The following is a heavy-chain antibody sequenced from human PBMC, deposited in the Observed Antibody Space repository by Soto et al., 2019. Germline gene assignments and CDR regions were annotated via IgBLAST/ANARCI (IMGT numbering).Heavy chain of an antibody. Sequence: SLRLSCAASGFTFSSYAMHWVRQAPGKGLEWVAVISYDGSNKYYADSVKGRFTISRDNSKNTLYLQMNSLRAEDTAVYYCASHRDYNDYWGQGTLVTASS. CDR1: GFTFSSYA. J-gene: IGHJ4*02. CDR3: ASHRDYNDY. D-gene: IGHD3-10*01. CDR2: ISYDGSNK. V-gene: IGHV3-30-3*01.